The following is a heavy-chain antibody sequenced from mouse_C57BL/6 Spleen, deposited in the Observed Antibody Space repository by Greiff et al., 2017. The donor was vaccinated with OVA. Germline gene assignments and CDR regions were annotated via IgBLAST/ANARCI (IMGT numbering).Heavy chain of an antibody. CDR1: GYAFSSSW. J-gene: IGHJ4*01. D-gene: IGHD1-1*01. Sequence: QVQLKQSGPELVKPGASVKISCKASGYAFSSSWMNWVKQRPGKGLEWIGRIYPGDGDTNYNGKFKGKATLTADKSSSTAYMQLSSLTSEDSAVYFCARWDYYGSSFMDYWGQGTSVTVSS. V-gene: IGHV1-82*01. CDR3: ARWDYYGSSFMDY. CDR2: IYPGDGDT.